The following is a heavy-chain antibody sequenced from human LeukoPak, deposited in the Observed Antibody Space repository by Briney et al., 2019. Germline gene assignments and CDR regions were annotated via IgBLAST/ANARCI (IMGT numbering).Heavy chain of an antibody. CDR3: AGNNVDTASFDY. V-gene: IGHV4-4*09. CDR1: GGSISSYY. J-gene: IGHJ4*02. D-gene: IGHD5-18*01. CDR2: IYTSGST. Sequence: SETLSLTCTVSGGSISSYYWSWIRQPPGKGLEWIGYIYTSGSTNYNPSLKSRVTISVDTSKNQFSLKLSPVTAADTAVYYCAGNNVDTASFDYWGQGTLVTVSS.